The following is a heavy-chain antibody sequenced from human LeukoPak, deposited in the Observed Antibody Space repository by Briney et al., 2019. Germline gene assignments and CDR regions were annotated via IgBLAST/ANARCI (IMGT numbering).Heavy chain of an antibody. CDR3: ARLNPASYYYYYYGMDV. D-gene: IGHD6-6*01. CDR1: GYTFTSYD. J-gene: IGHJ6*02. CDR2: MNPNSGNT. V-gene: IGHV1-8*01. Sequence: GASVKVSCKASGYTFTSYDINWVRQATGQGLEWVGWMNPNSGNTGYAQKFQGRVTMTRNTSISTAYMELSSLRSEDTAVYYCARLNPASYYYYYYGMDVWGQGTTVTVSS.